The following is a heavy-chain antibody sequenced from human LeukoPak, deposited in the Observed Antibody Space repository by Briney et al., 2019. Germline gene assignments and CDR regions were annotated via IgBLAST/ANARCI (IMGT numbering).Heavy chain of an antibody. V-gene: IGHV3-11*01. D-gene: IGHD2-21*01. CDR3: TRDPDYGDLD. CDR1: GFSFSDHY. Sequence: GGSLRRSCTASGFSFSDHYMTWMRHAPGKGLEWISYITSSGRSTDYTDSVKGRFIISRDNAMNSLFLQMSSLRVDDTAVYYCTRDPDYGDLDWRQGTLVTVSS. CDR2: ITSSGRST. J-gene: IGHJ4*02.